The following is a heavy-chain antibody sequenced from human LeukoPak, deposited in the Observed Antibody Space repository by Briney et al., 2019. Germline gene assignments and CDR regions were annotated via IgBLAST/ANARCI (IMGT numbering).Heavy chain of an antibody. Sequence: SETLSLTCTVSGGSISSGDYYWSWIRQHPGKGLEWIVYIYYSGSTYYNPSLKSRVTISLDTSKNQFSLKLSSVTAADTAVYYCAIDQEGSGTDYWGQGTLVTVSS. CDR1: GGSISSGDYY. CDR3: AIDQEGSGTDY. CDR2: IYYSGST. V-gene: IGHV4-31*03. D-gene: IGHD3-10*01. J-gene: IGHJ4*02.